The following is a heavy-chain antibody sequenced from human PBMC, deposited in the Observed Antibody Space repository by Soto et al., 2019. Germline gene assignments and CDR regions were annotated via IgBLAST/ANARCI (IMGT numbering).Heavy chain of an antibody. CDR3: ARGNSSSWLPYNWFDP. Sequence: SETLSLTCTVSGGSISSYYWSWIRQPPGKGLEWIGYIYYSGSTNYNPSLKSRVTISVDTSKNQFSLKLSSVTAADTAVYYCARGNSSSWLPYNWFDPWGQGTLVTVSS. CDR2: IYYSGST. D-gene: IGHD6-13*01. CDR1: GGSISSYY. J-gene: IGHJ5*02. V-gene: IGHV4-59*01.